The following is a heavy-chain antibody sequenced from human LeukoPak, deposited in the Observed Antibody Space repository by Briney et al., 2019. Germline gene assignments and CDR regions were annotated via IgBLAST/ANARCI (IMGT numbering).Heavy chain of an antibody. V-gene: IGHV3-7*01. CDR1: GFTFSNYW. Sequence: PGGSLRLSCAVSGFTFSNYWMTWVRQGPGKGLEWVANIKEDGSAKYYVDSVQGRFTISRDNAMNSLYLQMNSLRVEDTAMYYCARRGSLDNWGQGTLVTVSS. J-gene: IGHJ4*02. CDR2: IKEDGSAK. D-gene: IGHD3-10*01. CDR3: ARRGSLDN.